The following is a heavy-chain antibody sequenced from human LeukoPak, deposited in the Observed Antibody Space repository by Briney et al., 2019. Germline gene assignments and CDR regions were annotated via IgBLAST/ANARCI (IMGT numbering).Heavy chain of an antibody. D-gene: IGHD3-22*01. V-gene: IGHV3-30*18. J-gene: IGHJ4*02. Sequence: GRSLRLSCAASGFTFSSYGMHWVRQAPGKGLEWVEVLSYDGSYKYCAYSVQGRFSIFRENSKKTLYLQMNSLRAEDTAVYYCAKELIYYDSSGYYDYWGQGVLVTVSS. CDR3: AKELIYYDSSGYYDY. CDR1: GFTFSSYG. CDR2: LSYDGSYK.